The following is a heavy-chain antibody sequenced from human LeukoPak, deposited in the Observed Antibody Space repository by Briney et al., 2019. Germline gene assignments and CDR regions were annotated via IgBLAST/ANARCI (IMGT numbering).Heavy chain of an antibody. J-gene: IGHJ4*02. D-gene: IGHD6-19*01. V-gene: IGHV3-21*01. CDR1: GFTFSSYS. CDR3: ARGNSYSSGWLGDFDY. CDR2: ISSSSSYI. Sequence: GGSLRLSCAASGFTFSSYSMNWVRQAPGKGLEWVSSISSSSSYIYYADSVKGRFTISRDNAKNSLYLQMNSLRAEDTAVYYCARGNSYSSGWLGDFDYWGQGTLVTVSS.